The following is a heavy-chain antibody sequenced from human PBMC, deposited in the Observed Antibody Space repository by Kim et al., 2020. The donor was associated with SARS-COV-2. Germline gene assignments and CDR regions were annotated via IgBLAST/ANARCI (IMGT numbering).Heavy chain of an antibody. CDR1: GGSFSGYY. J-gene: IGHJ4*02. Sequence: SETLSLTCAVYGGSFSGYYWSWIRQPPGKGLEWIGEINHSGSTNYNPSLKSRVTISVDTSKNQFSLKLSSVTAADTAVYYCARGVEMATIPYYFDYWGQGTLVTVSS. CDR2: INHSGST. V-gene: IGHV4-34*01. D-gene: IGHD5-12*01. CDR3: ARGVEMATIPYYFDY.